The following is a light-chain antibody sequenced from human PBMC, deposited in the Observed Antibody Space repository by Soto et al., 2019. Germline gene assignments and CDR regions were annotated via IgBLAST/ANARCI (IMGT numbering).Light chain of an antibody. Sequence: EIVLTQSPATLSVSPVERATLSCRASQSVSTNLAWYQQRPGQAPRLLIYGASARATGIPDRFSGSGAGTEFTLTISSLQSEDFAVYYCHQYNNWRTFGQGTRLEI. V-gene: IGKV3-15*01. CDR3: HQYNNWRT. CDR1: QSVSTN. J-gene: IGKJ5*01. CDR2: GAS.